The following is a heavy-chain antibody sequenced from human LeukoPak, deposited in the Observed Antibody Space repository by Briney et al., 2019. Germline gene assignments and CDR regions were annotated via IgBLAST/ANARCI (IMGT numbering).Heavy chain of an antibody. V-gene: IGHV3-30-3*01. D-gene: IGHD1-1*01. CDR2: ISYDGSNK. Sequence: SGGSLRLSCAASGFTFSSYAMHWVRQAPGKGLEWVAVISYDGSNKYYADSVKGRFTISRDNSKNTLYLQMNSLRAEDTAVYYCAREHNWNDGMIDYWGQGTLVTVSS. CDR1: GFTFSSYA. CDR3: AREHNWNDGMIDY. J-gene: IGHJ4*02.